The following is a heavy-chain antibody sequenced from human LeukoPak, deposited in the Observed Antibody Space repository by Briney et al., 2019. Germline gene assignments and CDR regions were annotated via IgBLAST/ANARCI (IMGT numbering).Heavy chain of an antibody. V-gene: IGHV3-7*01. J-gene: IGHJ4*02. CDR1: GFTFSSYW. D-gene: IGHD3-22*01. Sequence: PGGSLRLSCAASGFTFSSYWMSWVRQAPGKGLEWVANIKQDGSEKYYVDSVKGRFTISRDNAKNSLYLQMNSLRAEDTAVYYCASGDYYYDSSGFDYWGQGTLVTVSS. CDR3: ASGDYYYDSSGFDY. CDR2: IKQDGSEK.